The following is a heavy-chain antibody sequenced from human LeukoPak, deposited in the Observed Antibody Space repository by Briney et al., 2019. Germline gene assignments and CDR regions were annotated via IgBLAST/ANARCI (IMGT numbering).Heavy chain of an antibody. J-gene: IGHJ6*03. V-gene: IGHV3-21*01. CDR3: ARDQINGNYYYMDV. Sequence: PGGSLRLSCAASGFTFSSYSMNRVRQAPGKGLEWVSSISSSSSYIYYADSVKGRFTISRDNAKNSLYLQMNSLRAEDTAVYYCARDQINGNYYYMDVWDKGTTVTVSS. D-gene: IGHD3-16*01. CDR2: ISSSSSYI. CDR1: GFTFSSYS.